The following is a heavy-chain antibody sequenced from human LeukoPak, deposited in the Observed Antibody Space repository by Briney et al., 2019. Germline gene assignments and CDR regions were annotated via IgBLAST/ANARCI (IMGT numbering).Heavy chain of an antibody. CDR1: GFTFSSYS. Sequence: GGSLRLSCAASGFTFSSYSMNWVRQAPGKGLEWVSYIRSSGSIIYYADSVEGRFTISRDNAKNSLYLQMNSLRDEDTAVYYCARSAGSGSYYEFDYWGQGTLVTVSS. D-gene: IGHD3-10*01. V-gene: IGHV3-48*02. CDR2: IRSSGSII. CDR3: ARSAGSGSYYEFDY. J-gene: IGHJ4*02.